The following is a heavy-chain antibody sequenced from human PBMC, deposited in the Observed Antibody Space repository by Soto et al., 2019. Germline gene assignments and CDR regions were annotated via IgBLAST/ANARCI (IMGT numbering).Heavy chain of an antibody. V-gene: IGHV3-74*01. CDR3: ARESYYGMDV. Sequence: EVQLVESGGGLVQPGGSLRLSCAGTGFTFSRHWMHWVRQAPGKGLVWVSRINPDASRTTYADSVKGRFAISRDNAKNRLYLQMNSLRAEDTAVYYCARESYYGMDVWGQGTMVTVSS. J-gene: IGHJ6*02. CDR1: GFTFSRHW. CDR2: INPDASRT.